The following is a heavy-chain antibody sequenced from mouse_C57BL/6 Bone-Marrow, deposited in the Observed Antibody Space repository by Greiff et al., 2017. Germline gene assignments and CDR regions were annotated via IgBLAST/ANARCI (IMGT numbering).Heavy chain of an antibody. CDR3: ARLGFDGSSGDWYFDV. D-gene: IGHD1-1*01. CDR1: GYTFTSYD. J-gene: IGHJ1*03. CDR2: IYPRDGST. Sequence: VQLQQSGPELVKPGASVKLSCKASGYTFTSYDINWVKQRPGQGLEWIGWIYPRDGSTKYNEKFKGKATLTVDTSSSKAYMELHSLTSEDSAVYFCARLGFDGSSGDWYFDVWGTGTTVTVSS. V-gene: IGHV1-85*01.